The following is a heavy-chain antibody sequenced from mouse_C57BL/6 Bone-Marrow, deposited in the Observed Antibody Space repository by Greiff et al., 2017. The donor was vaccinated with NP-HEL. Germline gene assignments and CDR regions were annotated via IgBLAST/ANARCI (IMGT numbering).Heavy chain of an antibody. CDR1: GYSFTDYN. Sequence: EVQLQQSGPELVKPGASVKISCKASGYSFTDYNMNWVKQSNGKSLEWIGVINPNYGTTSYNQKFKGKATLTVDQSSSTAYMQLNSLTSEDSAVYYCARWRQESYDFYWYFDVWGTGTTVTVSS. CDR3: ARWRQESYDFYWYFDV. V-gene: IGHV1-39*01. J-gene: IGHJ1*03. CDR2: INPNYGTT. D-gene: IGHD2-4*01.